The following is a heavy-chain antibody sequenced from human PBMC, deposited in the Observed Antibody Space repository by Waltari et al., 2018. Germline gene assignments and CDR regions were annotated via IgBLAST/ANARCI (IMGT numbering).Heavy chain of an antibody. J-gene: IGHJ3*01. CDR3: AREYDFWSGYHAFDL. Sequence: EVQLVESGGGLVQSGGSLRLTCEASGFSFSSPWMPWVRQGPEKGPVWISRINSDGTNTNYADSVKGRFTISRDNFADTLFLEMNSLRPDDTAVYYCAREYDFWSGYHAFDLWGQGTKVTVFS. CDR1: GFSFSSPW. CDR2: INSDGTNT. V-gene: IGHV3-74*01. D-gene: IGHD3-3*01.